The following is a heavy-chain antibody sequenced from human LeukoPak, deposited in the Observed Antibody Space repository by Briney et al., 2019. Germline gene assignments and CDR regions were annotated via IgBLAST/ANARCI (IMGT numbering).Heavy chain of an antibody. Sequence: GGSLRLSCAASGFTFSSYAMSRVRQAPGKGLEWVSAISGSGGSTYYADSVKGRFTISRDNSKNTLYLQMNSLRAEDTAVYYCAKENVVVVVAATLFQHWGQGTLVTVSS. CDR2: ISGSGGST. V-gene: IGHV3-23*01. D-gene: IGHD2-15*01. J-gene: IGHJ1*01. CDR1: GFTFSSYA. CDR3: AKENVVVVVAATLFQH.